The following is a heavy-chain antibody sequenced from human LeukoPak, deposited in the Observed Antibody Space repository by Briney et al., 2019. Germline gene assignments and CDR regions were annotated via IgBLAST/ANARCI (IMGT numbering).Heavy chain of an antibody. V-gene: IGHV1-2*02. Sequence: GASVKVSCKASGYTFTSYYMHWVRQAPGQGLEWMGWINPNSGGANYAQKFQGRVTMTRDTSISTAYMELSRLRSDDTAVYYCARLLWFGEAHFDYWGQGTLVTVSS. J-gene: IGHJ4*02. CDR3: ARLLWFGEAHFDY. CDR2: INPNSGGA. D-gene: IGHD3-10*01. CDR1: GYTFTSYY.